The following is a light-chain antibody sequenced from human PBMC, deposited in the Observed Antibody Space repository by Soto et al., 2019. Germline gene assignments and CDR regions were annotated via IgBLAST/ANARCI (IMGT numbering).Light chain of an antibody. J-gene: IGKJ1*01. Sequence: EIVLTQSPGTLSLSPGERATLSCGASQSVSSSYVAWYQQKPGQAPRFLIYGTSSRATGIPDRFSGSGSGTDFTLTISRLEPEDFVVYYCQQYYISRTFGQGTKVDNK. V-gene: IGKV3-20*01. CDR2: GTS. CDR1: QSVSSSY. CDR3: QQYYISRT.